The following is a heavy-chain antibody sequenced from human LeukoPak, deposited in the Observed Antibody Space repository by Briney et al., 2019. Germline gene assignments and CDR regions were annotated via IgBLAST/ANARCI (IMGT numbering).Heavy chain of an antibody. V-gene: IGHV4-59*08. J-gene: IGHJ4*02. CDR1: GGSVSSHY. CDR3: ARHYDGRGSGSYYEDY. D-gene: IGHD1-26*01. Sequence: SEALSLTYTVSGGSVSSHYWTWIRQPPGKGLQWVAYTNHVGSTDYNPSLKSRITISVDTSKNQFSLKLSSVTAADTAVYYCARHYDGRGSGSYYEDYWGQGTLVIVSS. CDR2: TNHVGST.